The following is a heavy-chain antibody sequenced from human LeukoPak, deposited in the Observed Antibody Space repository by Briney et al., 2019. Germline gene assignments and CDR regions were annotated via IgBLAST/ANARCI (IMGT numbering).Heavy chain of an antibody. CDR2: VYYTGST. CDR1: GGSISTYY. J-gene: IGHJ4*02. V-gene: IGHV4-59*01. D-gene: IGHD5-18*01. Sequence: KPSETLSLTCTVSGGSISTYYWSWIRQTPGKGLEWIGYVYYTGSTNSNPSLKSRVTISVDTSKNQVSLKLTSVTAADTAVYYCARGDSDPSRPDYWGQGTLVTVSS. CDR3: ARGDSDPSRPDY.